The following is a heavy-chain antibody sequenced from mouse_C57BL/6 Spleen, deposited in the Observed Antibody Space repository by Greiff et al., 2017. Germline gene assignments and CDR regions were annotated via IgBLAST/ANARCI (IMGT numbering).Heavy chain of an antibody. CDR1: GYTFTDYY. CDR3: ARSAGSRWYFDV. Sequence: VQLQQSGAELVRPGASVKLSCKASGYTFTDYYINWVKQRPGQGLEWIARIYPGSGNTYYNEKFKGKATLTAEKSSSTAYMQLSSLTSEDSAVYFCARSAGSRWYFDVWGTGTTVTVSS. V-gene: IGHV1-76*01. D-gene: IGHD1-1*01. CDR2: IYPGSGNT. J-gene: IGHJ1*03.